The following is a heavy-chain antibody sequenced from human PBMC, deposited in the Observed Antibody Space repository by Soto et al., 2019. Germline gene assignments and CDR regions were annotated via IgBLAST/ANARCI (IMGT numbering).Heavy chain of an antibody. D-gene: IGHD4-17*01. CDR2: ISGSGGST. Sequence: GGSMRLSCAASGFTFSSYAMSWVRQAPGKGLEWVSAISGSGGSTYYADSVKGRFTISRDNSKNTLYLQMNSLRAEDTAVYYCARRDYGDELDYWGQGTLVTVSS. CDR3: ARRDYGDELDY. J-gene: IGHJ4*02. CDR1: GFTFSSYA. V-gene: IGHV3-23*01.